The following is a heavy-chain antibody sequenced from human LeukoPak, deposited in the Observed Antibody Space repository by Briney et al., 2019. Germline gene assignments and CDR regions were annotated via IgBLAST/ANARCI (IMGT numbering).Heavy chain of an antibody. D-gene: IGHD2-21*01. CDR2: ISSTGNTI. V-gene: IGHV3-11*01. J-gene: IGHJ4*02. CDR3: ARDLGYYFADH. Sequence: GGSLRHSCAVSGFTFSDYYMNWIRRAPGKGLEWVSYISSTGNTIFYAGSVKGRFTVSRDNAHNSLYLQMNSLRAEDTAVYYCARDLGYYFADHWGQGHLVSVSS. CDR1: GFTFSDYY.